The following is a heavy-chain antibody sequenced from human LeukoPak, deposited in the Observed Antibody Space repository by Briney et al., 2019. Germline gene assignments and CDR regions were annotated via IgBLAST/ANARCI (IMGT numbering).Heavy chain of an antibody. CDR1: GFTFSSYS. CDR3: AGLHYDILTGYHREAVEDY. V-gene: IGHV3-21*01. Sequence: GGSLRLSCAASGFTFSSYSMNWVRQAPGKGLEWVSSISSRSSYIYYADSVKGRITISRDNAKNSLYLQMNSLRAEDTAVYYCAGLHYDILTGYHREAVEDYWGQGTLVTVSS. J-gene: IGHJ4*02. D-gene: IGHD3-9*01. CDR2: ISSRSSYI.